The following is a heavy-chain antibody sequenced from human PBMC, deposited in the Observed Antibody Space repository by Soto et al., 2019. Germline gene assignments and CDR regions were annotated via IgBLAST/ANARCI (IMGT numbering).Heavy chain of an antibody. J-gene: IGHJ4*02. CDR2: ISYDGSNK. Sequence: GGSLRLSCAASEFIFSSYSIHWVRQAPGKGLEWVAVISYDGSNKYYADSVKGRFTISRDNSKNTMYLQMNSLRAEDTAVYYCARDAPWIQLWSTFDYWGQGTLVTVS. CDR1: EFIFSSYS. V-gene: IGHV3-30*04. D-gene: IGHD5-18*01. CDR3: ARDAPWIQLWSTFDY.